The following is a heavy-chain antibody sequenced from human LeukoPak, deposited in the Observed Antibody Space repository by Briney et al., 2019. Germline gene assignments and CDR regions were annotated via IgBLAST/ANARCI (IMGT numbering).Heavy chain of an antibody. CDR3: ARGASSSLVDFGY. CDR1: GYTFTTYG. V-gene: IGHV1-18*01. J-gene: IGHJ4*02. CDR2: ISAYNGNT. Sequence: GASVKVSCKASGYTFTTYGISWVRQAPGQGLEWMGWISAYNGNTNYAQKLQGRVTMTRDTSTSTVYMELSSLRSEDTAVYYCARGASSSLVDFGYWGQGTLVTVSS. D-gene: IGHD6-6*01.